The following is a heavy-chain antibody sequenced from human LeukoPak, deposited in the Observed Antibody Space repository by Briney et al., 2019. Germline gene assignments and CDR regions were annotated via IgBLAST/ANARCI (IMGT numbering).Heavy chain of an antibody. J-gene: IGHJ6*03. V-gene: IGHV3-23*01. D-gene: IGHD5-24*01. CDR2: ISGSGGST. CDR3: AKSPQRTYYYYYMDV. Sequence: GGSLRLSCAASGFTLSSYAMSWVRQAPGKGLEWVSAISGSGGSTYYADSVKGRFTISRDNSKNTLYLQMNSLRAEDTAVYYCAKSPQRTYYYYYMDVWGKGTTVTISS. CDR1: GFTLSSYA.